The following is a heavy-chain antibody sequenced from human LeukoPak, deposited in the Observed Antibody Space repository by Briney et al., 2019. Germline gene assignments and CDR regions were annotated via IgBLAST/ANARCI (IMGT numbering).Heavy chain of an antibody. CDR2: ISGSSGHT. D-gene: IGHD2-21*01. Sequence: QAGGSLRLSCAASGLTFSSYAMSWVRQAPGKGLEWVSAISGSSGHTYYADSVKGRFTISRDNSKNTLYQQMDNLRAEDRALYYCAKVTHIDPSPPVYYFDYWGQGTLVTVSS. J-gene: IGHJ4*02. CDR1: GLTFSSYA. V-gene: IGHV3-23*01. CDR3: AKVTHIDPSPPVYYFDY.